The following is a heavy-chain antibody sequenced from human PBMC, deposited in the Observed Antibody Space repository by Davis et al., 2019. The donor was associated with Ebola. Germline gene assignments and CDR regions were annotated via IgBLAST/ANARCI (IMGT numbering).Heavy chain of an antibody. V-gene: IGHV3-30*18. CDR1: GFTFSSYG. CDR3: AKGRGLYYYYGMDV. J-gene: IGHJ6*02. CDR2: ISYDGSNK. Sequence: GESLKISCAASGFTFSSYGMHCVRQAPGKGLEWVAVISYDGSNKYYADSVKGRFTISRDNSKNTLYLQMNSLRAEDTAVYYCAKGRGLYYYYGMDVWGQGTTVTVSS. D-gene: IGHD3-10*01.